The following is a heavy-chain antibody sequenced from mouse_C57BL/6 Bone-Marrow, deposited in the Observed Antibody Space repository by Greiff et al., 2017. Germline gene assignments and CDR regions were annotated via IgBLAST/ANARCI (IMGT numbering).Heavy chain of an antibody. V-gene: IGHV1-81*01. D-gene: IGHD1-1*01. CDR2: LYPRSGIT. CDR3: ARWGYYGSSLGFAY. Sequence: GAELARPGASVQLSCKASGYTFTSYGFSWVQQRTGQCLEWIGELYPRSGITYYNEKFKGKATLTADKSSSPGYMELRSLTSEYSAVYFCARWGYYGSSLGFAYWGQGTLVTVSA. J-gene: IGHJ3*01. CDR1: GYTFTSYG.